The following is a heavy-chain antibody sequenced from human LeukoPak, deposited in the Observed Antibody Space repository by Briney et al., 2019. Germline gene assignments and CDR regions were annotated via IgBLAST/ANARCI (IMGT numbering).Heavy chain of an antibody. Sequence: PSETLSLTCTVSGGSISSYCWSWIRQPPGKGLEWIGYIYYSGSTNYNPSLKSRVTISVDTSKNQFSLKLSSVTAADTAVYYCARYAFSDYDFWSGYYTGFDPWGQGTLVTVSS. CDR3: ARYAFSDYDFWSGYYTGFDP. V-gene: IGHV4-59*01. J-gene: IGHJ5*02. D-gene: IGHD3-3*01. CDR2: IYYSGST. CDR1: GGSISSYC.